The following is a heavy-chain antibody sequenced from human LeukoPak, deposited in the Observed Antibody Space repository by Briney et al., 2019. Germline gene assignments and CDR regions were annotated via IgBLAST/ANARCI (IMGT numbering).Heavy chain of an antibody. J-gene: IGHJ4*02. D-gene: IGHD3-10*01. CDR1: GDSISTYY. CDR2: IYYRVTS. CDR3: ATLYYYGSGSYGDY. V-gene: IGHV4-59*01. Sequence: PSETLSLTCTVSGDSISTYYWSWIRQPPGKGLEWIGYIYYRVTSDYNPSLKSRVTMSVDMSTRQISLKLSSVTAADTAVYYCATLYYYGSGSYGDYWGQGTLVTVSS.